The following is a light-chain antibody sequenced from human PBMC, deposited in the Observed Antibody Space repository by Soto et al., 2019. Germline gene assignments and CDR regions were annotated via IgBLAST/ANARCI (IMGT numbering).Light chain of an antibody. CDR1: QGINSW. CDR2: TAS. CDR3: QQASGFPLT. Sequence: DILVTQSPSSVSASVGDRVTITCRASQGINSWLARYQQKPGLAPRLLIYTASNLQSGVTSRFSGSGSGTDFILTISSLHPEDVATYYCQQASGFPLTFGGGTKVEIK. V-gene: IGKV1-12*01. J-gene: IGKJ4*01.